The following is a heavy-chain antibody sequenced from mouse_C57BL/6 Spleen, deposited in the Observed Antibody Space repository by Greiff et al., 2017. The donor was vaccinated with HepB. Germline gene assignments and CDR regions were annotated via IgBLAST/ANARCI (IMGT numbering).Heavy chain of an antibody. D-gene: IGHD1-1*01. J-gene: IGHJ4*01. CDR3: ARSYYYGFYAMDY. CDR2: IHPNSGST. V-gene: IGHV1-64*01. Sequence: QVQLQQSGAELVKPGASVKLSCKASGYTFTSYWMHWVKQRPGQGLEWIGMIHPNSGSTNYNEKFKSKATLTVDKSSSTAYMQLSSLTSEDSAVYYCARSYYYGFYAMDYWGQGTSVTVSS. CDR1: GYTFTSYW.